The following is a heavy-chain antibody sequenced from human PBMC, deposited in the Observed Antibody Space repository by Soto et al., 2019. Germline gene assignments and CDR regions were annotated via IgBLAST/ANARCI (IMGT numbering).Heavy chain of an antibody. Sequence: SETLSLTCAVSGGSISSSSYYWGWIRQPPGKGLEWIGSSYYSGSTYYNPSLNSRVAISVDTSKNQFSLKLSSVTAADTAVYYCARHRGQLARGGWFDPWGQGTLVTVSS. CDR2: SYYSGST. V-gene: IGHV4-39*01. J-gene: IGHJ5*02. CDR3: ARHRGQLARGGWFDP. CDR1: GGSISSSSYY. D-gene: IGHD6-6*01.